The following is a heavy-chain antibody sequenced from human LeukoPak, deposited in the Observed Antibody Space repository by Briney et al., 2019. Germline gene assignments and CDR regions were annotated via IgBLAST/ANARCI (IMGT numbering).Heavy chain of an antibody. D-gene: IGHD2-15*01. V-gene: IGHV3-23*01. J-gene: IGHJ4*02. CDR1: GFTFSSYA. CDR2: ISGSGGST. CDR3: AKEIVSCSGGSCYSGNFDY. Sequence: GGSLRLSCAASGFTFSSYAMSWVRQAPGKGLEWVSAISGSGGSTYYADSVKGRFTISRDNSKNTLYLQMNSLRAEDTAVYYCAKEIVSCSGGSCYSGNFDYWGQGTLVTVSS.